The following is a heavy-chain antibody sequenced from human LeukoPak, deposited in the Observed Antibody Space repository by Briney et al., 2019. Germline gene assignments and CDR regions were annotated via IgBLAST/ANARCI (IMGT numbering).Heavy chain of an antibody. D-gene: IGHD3-22*01. CDR3: ARGPTYYYDSSGLS. V-gene: IGHV4-4*02. CDR1: GGSISSSNW. Sequence: PSETLSLTCAVSGGSISSSNWWSWVRQPPGKGLEWIGEIYHSGSTNYNPSLKSRVTISVDTSKNQFSLKLSSVTAADTAVYYCARGPTYYYDSSGLSWGQGTLVTVSS. CDR2: IYHSGST. J-gene: IGHJ5*02.